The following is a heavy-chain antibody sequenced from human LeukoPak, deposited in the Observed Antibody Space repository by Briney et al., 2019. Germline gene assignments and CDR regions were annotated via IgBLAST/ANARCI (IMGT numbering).Heavy chain of an antibody. V-gene: IGHV4-34*01. D-gene: IGHD3-3*01. CDR1: GGSFSGYY. J-gene: IGHJ5*02. Sequence: PSETLSLTCAVYGGSFSGYYWSWIRQPPGKGLEWIGEINHSGSTNYNPSLKSRVTISVDTSKNQFSLKLSSVTAADTAVYYCARGTITIFGVVNAPGFDPWGQGTLVTVSS. CDR3: ARGTITIFGVVNAPGFDP. CDR2: INHSGST.